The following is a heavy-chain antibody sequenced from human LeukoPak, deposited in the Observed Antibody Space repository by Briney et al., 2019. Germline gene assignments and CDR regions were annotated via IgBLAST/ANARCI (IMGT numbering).Heavy chain of an antibody. J-gene: IGHJ4*02. D-gene: IGHD1-26*01. CDR3: ARENSGSYREFDY. CDR1: GGSISSYY. CDR2: IYSTGST. V-gene: IGHV4-4*07. Sequence: SETLSLTCTVSGGSISSYYWSWIRQPAGKGLEWIGRIYSTGSTNYNPSLKSRVSMSVDTSKNQFSLKLSSVTAADTAVFYCARENSGSYREFDYWGQGTLVTVSS.